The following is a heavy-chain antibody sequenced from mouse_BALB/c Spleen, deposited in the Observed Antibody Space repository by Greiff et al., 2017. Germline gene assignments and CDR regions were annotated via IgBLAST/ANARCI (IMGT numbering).Heavy chain of an antibody. J-gene: IGHJ4*01. Sequence: QVQLQQPGAELVKPGASVKLSCKASGYTFTSYYMYWVKQRPGQGLEWIGEINPSNGGTNFNEKFKSKATLTVDKSSSTAYMQLSSLTSEDSAVYYCTRTYYRYNRGAMDYWGQGTSVTVSS. CDR3: TRTYYRYNRGAMDY. V-gene: IGHV1S81*02. CDR2: INPSNGGT. D-gene: IGHD2-14*01. CDR1: GYTFTSYY.